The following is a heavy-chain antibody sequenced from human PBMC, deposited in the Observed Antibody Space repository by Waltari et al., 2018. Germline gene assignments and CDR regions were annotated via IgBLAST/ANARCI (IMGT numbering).Heavy chain of an antibody. Sequence: EERLVESGGGLVQPGGSLRLSCAGPGFPFSNYLMTWVRQAPGKGLEWVANIKQDESEKNYVDSVKGRFTISRDNAKNSLFLQMNGLRAEDTAVYYCARDWSETYYHYGMDVWGQGTTVTVSS. CDR2: IKQDESEK. J-gene: IGHJ6*02. CDR1: GFPFSNYL. CDR3: ARDWSETYYHYGMDV. D-gene: IGHD3-3*01. V-gene: IGHV3-7*01.